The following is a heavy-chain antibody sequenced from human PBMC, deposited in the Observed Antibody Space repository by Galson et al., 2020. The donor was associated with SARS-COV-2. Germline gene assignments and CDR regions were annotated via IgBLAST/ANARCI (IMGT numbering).Heavy chain of an antibody. Sequence: SETLSLTCTVSGGSISSGGYYWSWIRQHPGKGLEWIGYIYYSGSTYYNPFLKSRVTISVDTSKNQFSLKLSSVTAADTAVYYCARGRITMIVVSHPFDYWGQGTLVTVSS. J-gene: IGHJ4*02. CDR3: ARGRITMIVVSHPFDY. CDR2: IYYSGST. CDR1: GGSISSGGYY. V-gene: IGHV4-31*03. D-gene: IGHD3-22*01.